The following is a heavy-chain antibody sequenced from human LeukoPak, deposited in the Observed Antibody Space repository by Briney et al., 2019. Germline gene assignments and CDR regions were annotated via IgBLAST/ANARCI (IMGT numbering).Heavy chain of an antibody. CDR3: ARARPRDYYDSSGYNY. D-gene: IGHD3-22*01. Sequence: PGGSLRLSCAAYGFTFSSYWMHWVRQAPGKGLVWVSRINSDGSSTSYADSVKGRFTISRDNAKNTLYLQMNSLRAEDTAVYYCARARPRDYYDSSGYNYWGQGTLVTVSS. CDR1: GFTFSSYW. CDR2: INSDGSST. V-gene: IGHV3-74*01. J-gene: IGHJ4*02.